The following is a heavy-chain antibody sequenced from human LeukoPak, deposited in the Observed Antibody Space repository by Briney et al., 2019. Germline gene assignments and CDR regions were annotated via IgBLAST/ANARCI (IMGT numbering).Heavy chain of an antibody. CDR3: GSFSYSLINVACEI. Sequence: SETLSLTCTVSGGSISSYYWSWTRQPAGKGLEWLGRIYTSGNNNYHPSLKSPVPMSEGTSKNQFSLKHGSVDAPGPAGYYCGSFSYSLINVACEIW. CDR1: GGSISSYY. J-gene: IGHJ3*02. D-gene: IGHD2-21*01. V-gene: IGHV4-4*07. CDR2: IYTSGNN.